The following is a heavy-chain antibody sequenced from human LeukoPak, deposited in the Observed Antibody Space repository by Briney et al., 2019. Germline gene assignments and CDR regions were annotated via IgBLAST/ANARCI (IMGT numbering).Heavy chain of an antibody. D-gene: IGHD4-17*01. V-gene: IGHV3-23*01. J-gene: IGHJ4*02. CDR1: GFTFSSYA. CDR2: ISGSGGNT. CDR3: AKGRNEDGDAALNY. Sequence: GGSLRLSCAASGFTFSSYAMSWVRQAPGKGLEGVSSISGSGGNTFYADSVKGRFTISRDNSKNTLYLQMNSLRAEDTAAYHCAKGRNEDGDAALNYWGQGTLVTVSS.